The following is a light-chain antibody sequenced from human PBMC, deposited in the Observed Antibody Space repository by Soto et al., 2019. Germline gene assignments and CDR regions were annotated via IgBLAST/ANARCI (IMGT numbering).Light chain of an antibody. Sequence: EILLTQSPGTVSLSPGERATLSCRASQSVYNNYIAWYQQSPGQAPRVLIYGASTRATGTPDRFSGSGSGTDFTFTISRLEPEDSAVYYCQQYGNSVTFGGGTKVDIK. CDR3: QQYGNSVT. V-gene: IGKV3-20*01. J-gene: IGKJ4*01. CDR2: GAS. CDR1: QSVYNNY.